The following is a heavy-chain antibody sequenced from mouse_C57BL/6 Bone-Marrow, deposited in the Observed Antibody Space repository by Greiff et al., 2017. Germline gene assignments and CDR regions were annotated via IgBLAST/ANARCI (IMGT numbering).Heavy chain of an antibody. CDR2: INPGSGGT. D-gene: IGHD1-1*01. Sequence: QVQLQQSGAELVRPGTSVKVSCKASGYAFTNYLIEWVKQRPGQGLEWIGVINPGSGGTNYNEKFKGKATLTADKSSSTAYMQLSSLTSEDSAVYFCAGGYGSSYTWFAYWGQGTLVTVSA. CDR1: GYAFTNYL. CDR3: AGGYGSSYTWFAY. J-gene: IGHJ3*01. V-gene: IGHV1-54*01.